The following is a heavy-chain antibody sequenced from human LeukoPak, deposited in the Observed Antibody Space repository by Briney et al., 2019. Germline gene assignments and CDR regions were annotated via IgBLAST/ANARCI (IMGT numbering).Heavy chain of an antibody. J-gene: IGHJ4*02. CDR2: IYYSGST. Sequence: PSETLSRTCTVSGGSISSYYWSWIRQPPGKGLEWIGYIYYSGSTNYNPSLKSRVTISVDTSKNQFSLKLSSVTAADTAVYYCARESQTGYDFWSGYFQFDYWGQGTLVTVSS. CDR1: GGSISSYY. D-gene: IGHD3-3*01. CDR3: ARESQTGYDFWSGYFQFDY. V-gene: IGHV4-59*01.